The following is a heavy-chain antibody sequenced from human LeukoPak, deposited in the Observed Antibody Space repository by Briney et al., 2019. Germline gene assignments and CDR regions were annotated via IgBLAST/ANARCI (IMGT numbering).Heavy chain of an antibody. CDR3: ARAYWGAFDI. CDR1: GDTFTSYV. CDR2: MNPNSGNT. D-gene: IGHD3-16*01. J-gene: IGHJ3*02. Sequence: ASVKVSCRASGDTFTSYVINWVRQATGHGLEWVGWMNPNSGNTGYAQKFQGRVTITRNTSISTTSMELSSLRSEDTAVYYCARAYWGAFDIWGQGTMVTVSS. V-gene: IGHV1-8*03.